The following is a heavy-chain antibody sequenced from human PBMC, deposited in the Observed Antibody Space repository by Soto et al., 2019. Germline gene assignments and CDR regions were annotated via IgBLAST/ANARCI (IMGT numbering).Heavy chain of an antibody. J-gene: IGHJ4*02. CDR1: GGSISSYY. V-gene: IGHV4-59*01. D-gene: IGHD2-2*01. CDR3: ASGEEEPVAYLDY. CDR2: IYYSGST. Sequence: SETLSLTCTVSGGSISSYYWSWIRQPPGKGLEWIGYIYYSGSTNYNPSLKSRVTISVDTSKNQFSLKLSSVTAADTAVYYCASGEEEPVAYLDYWGKGTVVTVSS.